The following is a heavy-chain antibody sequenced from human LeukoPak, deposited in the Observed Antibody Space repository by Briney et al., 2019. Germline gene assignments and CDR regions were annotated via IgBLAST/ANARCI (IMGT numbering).Heavy chain of an antibody. J-gene: IGHJ4*02. Sequence: SETLSLTCAVSGGSISSGGYSWSWIRQPPGKGLEWIGYIYHSGSTYYNPSLKSRVTISVDRSKNQFSLKLSSVTAADTAVYYCAREVAIEAVLDYWGQGTLVTVSS. CDR1: GGSISSGGYS. CDR2: IYHSGST. CDR3: AREVAIEAVLDY. D-gene: IGHD6-6*01. V-gene: IGHV4-30-2*01.